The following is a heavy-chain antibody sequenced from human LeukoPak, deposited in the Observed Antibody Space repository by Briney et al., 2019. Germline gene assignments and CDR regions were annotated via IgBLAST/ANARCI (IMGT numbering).Heavy chain of an antibody. CDR3: AKDLSIVATPKIFDY. J-gene: IGHJ4*01. CDR1: GFTFSSYA. D-gene: IGHD5-12*01. CDR2: ISGSGGST. Sequence: GGSLRLSCAASGFTFSSYAMSWVRRAPGKGLGWVSAISGSGGSTYYADSVKGRFTISRDNSKNTLYLQMNSLRAEDTAVYYCAKDLSIVATPKIFDYWGQEPWSPSPQ. V-gene: IGHV3-23*01.